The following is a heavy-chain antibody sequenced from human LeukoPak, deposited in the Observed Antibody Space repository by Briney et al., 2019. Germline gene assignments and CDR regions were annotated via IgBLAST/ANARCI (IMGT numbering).Heavy chain of an antibody. CDR3: ARGPSRYYDSSGYYNWFDP. J-gene: IGHJ5*02. V-gene: IGHV4-61*02. CDR1: GGSISSGSYY. Sequence: PSQTLSLTCTVSGGSISSGSYYWSWIRQPAGKGLEWIGRIYTSGSTNHNPSLKSRVTISVDTSKNQFSLKLSSVTAADTAVYCCARGPSRYYDSSGYYNWFDPWGQGTLVTVSS. CDR2: IYTSGST. D-gene: IGHD3-22*01.